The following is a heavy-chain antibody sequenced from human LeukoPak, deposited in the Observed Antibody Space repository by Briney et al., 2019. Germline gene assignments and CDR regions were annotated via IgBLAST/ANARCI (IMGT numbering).Heavy chain of an antibody. CDR3: ARAGYQPLRFDY. CDR1: GYTFTSYA. J-gene: IGHJ4*02. D-gene: IGHD2-2*01. V-gene: IGHV1-3*01. Sequence: ASVRVSCKASGYTFTSYAMHWVRQAPGQRLEWMGWINAGNGNTKYSQKFQGRVTITRDTSASTAYMELSSLRSEYTAVYYCARAGYQPLRFDYWGQGTLVTVSS. CDR2: INAGNGNT.